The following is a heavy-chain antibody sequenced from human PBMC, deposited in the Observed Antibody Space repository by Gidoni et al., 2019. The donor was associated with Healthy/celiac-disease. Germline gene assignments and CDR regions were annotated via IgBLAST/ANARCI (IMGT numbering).Heavy chain of an antibody. D-gene: IGHD1-26*01. V-gene: IGHV3-30-3*01. CDR2: ISYDGSNK. CDR3: ARGGSEWEPSQIEDY. J-gene: IGHJ4*02. CDR1: GFTFSSYA. Sequence: QVQLVESGGGVVQPGRSLRLSCAASGFTFSSYAMHWVRQAPGKGLEWVAVISYDGSNKYYADSVKGRFTISRDNSKNTLYLQMNSLRAEDTAVYYCARGGSEWEPSQIEDYWGQGTLVTVSS.